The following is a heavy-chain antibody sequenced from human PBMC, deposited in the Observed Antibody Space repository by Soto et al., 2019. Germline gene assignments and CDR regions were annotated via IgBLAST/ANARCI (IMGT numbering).Heavy chain of an antibody. CDR2: ISGSGGST. J-gene: IGHJ1*01. CDR3: AKDSGAFFGELLSYTEEYFQH. CDR1: GFTFSSYA. V-gene: IGHV3-23*01. D-gene: IGHD3-10*01. Sequence: GGSLRLSCAASGFTFSSYAMSWVRQAPGKGLEWVSAISGSGGSTYYADSVKGRFTISRDNSKNTLYLQMNSLRAEDTAVYYCAKDSGAFFGELLSYTEEYFQHWGQGTLVTISS.